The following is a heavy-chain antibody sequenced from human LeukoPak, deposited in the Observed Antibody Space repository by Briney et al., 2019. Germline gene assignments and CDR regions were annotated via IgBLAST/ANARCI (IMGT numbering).Heavy chain of an antibody. CDR3: AREMAPKYDFWSGYCFDY. J-gene: IGHJ4*02. D-gene: IGHD3-3*01. Sequence: GGSLRLSCAASGFTFDDYGMSWVRQVPGKGLEWVSGIDWNGGSTGYADSVKGRFTISRDNAKNSLYLQMNSLRAEDTAVYYCAREMAPKYDFWSGYCFDYWGQGTLVTVSS. CDR1: GFTFDDYG. CDR2: IDWNGGST. V-gene: IGHV3-20*04.